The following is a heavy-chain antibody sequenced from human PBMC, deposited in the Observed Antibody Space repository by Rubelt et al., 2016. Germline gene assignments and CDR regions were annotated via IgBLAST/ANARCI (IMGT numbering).Heavy chain of an antibody. CDR2: INHSGST. Sequence: QVQLQQWGAGLLKPSETLSLTCAVYGGSFSGYYWSWIRQPPGKGLEWIGEINHSGSTNYNPSLKSRVTISVDTSKNQFSLKLSSVTAAYTAVYYCARGRRGSSSWLGRDYYGMDVWGQGTTVTVSS. CDR3: ARGRRGSSSWLGRDYYGMDV. J-gene: IGHJ6*02. V-gene: IGHV4-34*01. D-gene: IGHD6-13*01. CDR1: GGSFSGYY.